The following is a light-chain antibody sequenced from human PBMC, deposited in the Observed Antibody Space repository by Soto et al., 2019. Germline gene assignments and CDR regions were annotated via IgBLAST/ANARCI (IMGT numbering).Light chain of an antibody. V-gene: IGKV3-11*01. CDR3: QQYNDRPPLT. J-gene: IGKJ4*01. CDR2: DAA. CDR1: QSVSNY. Sequence: EIALTQSPATLSLSPGERATLSCRASQSVSNYLAWYQQQPGQAPRILISDAASRATGIPARFSGSGSGTEFTLTISSLQSEDFAVYYCQQYNDRPPLTFGGGTKVDIK.